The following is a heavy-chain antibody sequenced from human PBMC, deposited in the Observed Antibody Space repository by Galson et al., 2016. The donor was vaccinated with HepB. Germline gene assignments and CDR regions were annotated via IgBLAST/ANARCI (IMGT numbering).Heavy chain of an antibody. CDR3: ARDISGEHFDY. Sequence: SVKVSCKATGYTFTGYYIHWVRQAPGQGLEWMGWVNPNSGGTHYALRFRGRVTMTRDSSINTAYMELSSLRSDDSAVYYCARDISGEHFDYWGQGTLVTVSS. V-gene: IGHV1-2*02. CDR1: GYTFTGYY. J-gene: IGHJ4*02. D-gene: IGHD2-21*01. CDR2: VNPNSGGT.